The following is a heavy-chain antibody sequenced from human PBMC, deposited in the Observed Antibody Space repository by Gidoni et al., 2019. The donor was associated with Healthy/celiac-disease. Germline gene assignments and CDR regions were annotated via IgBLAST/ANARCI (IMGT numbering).Heavy chain of an antibody. V-gene: IGHV3-23*01. D-gene: IGHD2-2*01. CDR2: ISGSGGST. J-gene: IGHJ6*02. CDR3: AKPGGYCSSTSCQEYYYYGMDV. CDR1: GFTFSRYA. Sequence: EVQLLESGGGLVQPGGSLRLSCAASGFTFSRYAMSCVRQAPGKGLEWVSAISGSGGSTYYADCVKGRFTISRDNSKNTLYLQMNSLRAEDTAVYYCAKPGGYCSSTSCQEYYYYGMDVWGQGTTVTVSS.